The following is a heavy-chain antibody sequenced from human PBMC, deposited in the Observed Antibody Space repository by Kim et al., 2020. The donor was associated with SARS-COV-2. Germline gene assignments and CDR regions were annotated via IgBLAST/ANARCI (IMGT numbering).Heavy chain of an antibody. J-gene: IGHJ5*02. D-gene: IGHD1-1*01. V-gene: IGHV3-23*01. Sequence: DTRRGRFIISRDKSKNTLYLQMNSLGVEDTAVYHCAKETGPGGSNWFDPWGQGTLVSVSS. CDR3: AKETGPGGSNWFDP.